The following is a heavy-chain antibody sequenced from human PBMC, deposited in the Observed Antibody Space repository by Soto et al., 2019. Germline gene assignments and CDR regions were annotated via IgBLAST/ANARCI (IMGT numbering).Heavy chain of an antibody. CDR3: ARDLVVVPAADYIPFDY. V-gene: IGHV1-2*02. CDR1: GYTFTGSY. J-gene: IGHJ4*01. CDR2: INPNSGGT. Sequence: ASVKVSCKASGYTFTGSYMHWVRQAPGQGLEWMGWINPNSGGTNYAQKFQGRVTMTRDTSISTAYMELSRLRSDDTAVYYCARDLVVVPAADYIPFDYWGHGPLVTVSS. D-gene: IGHD2-2*01.